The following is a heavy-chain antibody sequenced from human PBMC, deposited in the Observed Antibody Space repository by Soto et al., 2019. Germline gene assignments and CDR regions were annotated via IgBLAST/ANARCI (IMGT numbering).Heavy chain of an antibody. V-gene: IGHV3-30-3*01. CDR3: ARDSYGFDY. CDR1: GFTFSNFA. J-gene: IGHJ4*02. CDR2: ISYDGTNK. D-gene: IGHD5-18*01. Sequence: QEQLVESGGGVVQPGRSLRLSCAASGFTFSNFAMHWVRQAPGKGLEWVAVISYDGTNKDYADSVTGRFTISRDNAKNTLDLQMNSLRADDTAIYYCARDSYGFDYWGQGTLVTVSS.